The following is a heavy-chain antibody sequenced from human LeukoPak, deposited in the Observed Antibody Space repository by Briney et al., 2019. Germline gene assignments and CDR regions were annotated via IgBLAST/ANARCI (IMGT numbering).Heavy chain of an antibody. CDR3: ARDVNFYGQQLPYYYYGMDV. Sequence: PGGSLRLSCAASGFTFSSFAMTWVRQAPGKGLEWVAVIWYDGSNKYYADSVKGRFTISRDNSKNTLYLQMNSLRAEDTAVYYCARDVNFYGQQLPYYYYGMDVWGQGTTVTVSS. CDR2: IWYDGSNK. D-gene: IGHD6-13*01. J-gene: IGHJ6*02. V-gene: IGHV3-33*08. CDR1: GFTFSSFA.